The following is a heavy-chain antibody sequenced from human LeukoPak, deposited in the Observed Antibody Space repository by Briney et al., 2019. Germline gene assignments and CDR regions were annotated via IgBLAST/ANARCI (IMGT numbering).Heavy chain of an antibody. CDR3: ARDSRRGYSYGGQIFDY. J-gene: IGHJ4*02. CDR2: IYYSGST. Sequence: SETLSLTCTVSGGSISSGGYYWSWIRQHPGKGLEWIGYIYYSGSTYYNPSLKSRVTISVDTSKNQFSLKLSSVTAADTAVYYCARDSRRGYSYGGQIFDYWGQGTLVTVSS. D-gene: IGHD5-18*01. CDR1: GGSISSGGYY. V-gene: IGHV4-31*03.